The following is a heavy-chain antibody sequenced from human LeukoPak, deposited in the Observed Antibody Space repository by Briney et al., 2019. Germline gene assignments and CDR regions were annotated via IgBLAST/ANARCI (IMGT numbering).Heavy chain of an antibody. V-gene: IGHV3-21*01. D-gene: IGHD3-10*01. CDR2: ISNDGGGT. CDR3: ARDSRITMVRGDPFDY. J-gene: IGHJ4*02. CDR1: GFIFNNYG. Sequence: GGSLRLSCAASGFIFNNYGLIWVRQAPGKGLEWVSAISNDGGGTNYADSVKGRFTISRDNAKNSLYLQMNSLRAEDTAVYYCARDSRITMVRGDPFDYWGQGTLVTVSS.